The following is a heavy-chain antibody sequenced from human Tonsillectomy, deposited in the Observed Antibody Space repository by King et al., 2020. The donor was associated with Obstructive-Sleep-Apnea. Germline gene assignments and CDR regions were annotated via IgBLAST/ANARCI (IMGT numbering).Heavy chain of an antibody. D-gene: IGHD6-13*01. CDR1: GDSVSSNSAA. V-gene: IGHV6-1*01. CDR3: ARDWVGYSSSWYGFEAFDI. Sequence: VQLQQSGPGLVKPSQTLSLTCAISGDSVSSNSAAWNWIRQSPSRGLEWLGRTYYRSKWYNDYAVFVKSRITINPDTSKNQFSLQLNSVTPEDTAVYYCARDWVGYSSSWYGFEAFDIWGQGTMVTVSS. CDR2: TYYRSKWYN. J-gene: IGHJ3*02.